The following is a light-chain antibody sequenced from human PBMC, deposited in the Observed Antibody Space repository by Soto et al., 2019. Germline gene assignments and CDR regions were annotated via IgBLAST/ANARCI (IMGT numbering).Light chain of an antibody. CDR2: EAS. J-gene: IGKJ1*01. V-gene: IGKV1-39*01. Sequence: DFQMTQSPSTLSASVGDRVTITCRASQTIGTWLAWYQRKPGKAPKLLIYEASNLQSGVPSRFSGSGSGTDFTLTIRSLQPEDFATYYCQQTYSTPRTFGQGTKVEIK. CDR1: QTIGTW. CDR3: QQTYSTPRT.